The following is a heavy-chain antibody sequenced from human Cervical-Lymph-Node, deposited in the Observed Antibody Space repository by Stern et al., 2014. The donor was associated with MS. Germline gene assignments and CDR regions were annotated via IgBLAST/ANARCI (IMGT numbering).Heavy chain of an antibody. D-gene: IGHD2-15*01. J-gene: IGHJ6*02. CDR3: TREDCSGGSCRGMDV. CDR1: TFSISDYA. CDR2: ISYDGSSQ. Sequence: QVQLEESGGDVVQPGRSLRLSCAASTFSISDYAMHWVRQAPGKGLEWVGTISYDGSSQRYADCVQGRSTISRDNHTNPVHVHMNSLRAEDTAVYYCTREDCSGGSCRGMDVWGQGTTVTVSS. V-gene: IGHV3-30-3*01.